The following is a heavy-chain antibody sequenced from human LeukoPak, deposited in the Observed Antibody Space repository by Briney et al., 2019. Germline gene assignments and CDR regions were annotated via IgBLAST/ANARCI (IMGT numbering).Heavy chain of an antibody. J-gene: IGHJ4*02. CDR1: GFTVSNNY. Sequence: QTGGSLRLSCAASGFTVSNNYMTWVRQAPGKGLEWVSLIYSGGSTYYADSVKGRFTISRDNSKNTVYLQMNSLRAEDTAVYYCARNTPVTRRGYWGQGTLVTVSS. CDR3: ARNTPVTRRGY. CDR2: IYSGGST. D-gene: IGHD2-15*01. V-gene: IGHV3-66*01.